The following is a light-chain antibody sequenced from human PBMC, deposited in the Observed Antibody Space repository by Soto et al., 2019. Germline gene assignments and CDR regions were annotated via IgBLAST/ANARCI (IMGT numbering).Light chain of an antibody. CDR1: QNINSH. J-gene: IGKJ2*01. Sequence: DIQMTQSPSSLSASIGDRVTITCRASQNINSHLNWYQQKPGKAPKVVIYAASRLQSGVPSRFSGRGPGTEFTLTISSLEPEDFATSYCQQSHITTLFTFGKGTKLEIK. CDR3: QQSHITTLFT. CDR2: AAS. V-gene: IGKV1-39*01.